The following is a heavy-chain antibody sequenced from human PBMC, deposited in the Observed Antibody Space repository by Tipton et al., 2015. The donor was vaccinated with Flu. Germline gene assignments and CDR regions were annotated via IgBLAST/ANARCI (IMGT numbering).Heavy chain of an antibody. D-gene: IGHD3-22*01. J-gene: IGHJ4*02. Sequence: TLSLTCNVPGGSINRYYWSWIRQSVGKGPEWIGRTHTNGNTNYNSSFGSRLTMSVDTSKSQFSMTLTSVTVADTAVYYCASGNFYDSSGYFAFWGQGILVTGSP. CDR3: ASGNFYDSSGYFAF. V-gene: IGHV4-4*07. CDR2: THTNGNT. CDR1: GGSINRYY.